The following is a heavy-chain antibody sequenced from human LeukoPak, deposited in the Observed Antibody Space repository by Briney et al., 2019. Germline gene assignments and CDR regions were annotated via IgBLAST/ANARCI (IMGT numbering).Heavy chain of an antibody. CDR2: INPNSGGT. CDR3: AREGIAAAGTDWFDP. J-gene: IGHJ5*02. D-gene: IGHD6-13*01. V-gene: IGHV1-2*06. Sequence: ASVKVSCKASGYTFTGYYMHWVRQAPGQGLEWMGRINPNSGGTNYAQKFQGRVTITRDTSISTAYMELSRLRSDDTAVYYCAREGIAAAGTDWFDPWGQGTLVTVSS. CDR1: GYTFTGYY.